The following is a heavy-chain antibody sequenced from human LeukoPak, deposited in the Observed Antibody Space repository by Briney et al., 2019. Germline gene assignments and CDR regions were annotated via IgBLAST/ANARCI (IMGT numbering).Heavy chain of an antibody. J-gene: IGHJ4*02. Sequence: GGSLRLSCAASGFTFSRDWMHWVRQAPGKGLVWVSRISDDGSITTYADSVKGRFTISRDNAKSTVFLQMNSLRAEDTAVYFCVKYNVYYRHFDYWGQGILVTVSS. CDR2: ISDDGSIT. V-gene: IGHV3-74*03. D-gene: IGHD5/OR15-5a*01. CDR1: GFTFSRDW. CDR3: VKYNVYYRHFDY.